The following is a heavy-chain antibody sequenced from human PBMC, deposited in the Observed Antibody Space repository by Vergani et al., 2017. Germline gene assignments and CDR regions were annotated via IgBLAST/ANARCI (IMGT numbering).Heavy chain of an antibody. CDR3: AHRRGVVRGVITVDSTYYGMDV. V-gene: IGHV2-5*01. Sequence: QITLKESGPTLVKPTQTLTLTCTFSGFSLSTSGVGVGWLRQPPGTALEWLALIYWNDDKRYSPSLKSRLTITKDTSKNQVVLTMTNMDPVDTATYYCAHRRGVVRGVITVDSTYYGMDVWGQGTTVTVSS. CDR2: IYWNDDK. D-gene: IGHD3-10*01. CDR1: GFSLSTSGVG. J-gene: IGHJ6*02.